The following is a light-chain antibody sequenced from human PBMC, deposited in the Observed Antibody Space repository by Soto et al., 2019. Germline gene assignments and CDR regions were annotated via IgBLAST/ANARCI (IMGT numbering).Light chain of an antibody. CDR2: DAS. V-gene: IGKV3D-20*02. CDR3: QQRSDWLPIT. CDR1: QSLRTNS. J-gene: IGKJ5*01. Sequence: LTQAPGTLSLSIGESAPLSCRAIQSLRTNSLAWYQQQPGQAPRLLIYDASNTATGIPVRFSGSGSGTDFTLTISSLEPEDDTVYYCQQRSDWLPITFGQGTFLEI.